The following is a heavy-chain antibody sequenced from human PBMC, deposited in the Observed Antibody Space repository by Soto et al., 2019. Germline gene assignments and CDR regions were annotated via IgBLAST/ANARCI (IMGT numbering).Heavy chain of an antibody. CDR2: IYYSGST. D-gene: IGHD3-16*01. Sequence: QVQLQESGPGLVKPLQTLSLTCTVSGGSISSGDYYWSWIRQPPGKGREWIGYIYYSGSTYYNPSLEGRVTISVDTSKNQFSLKLSSVTAADTAVYYCARDPVGEGAFDIWGQGTMVTVSS. CDR1: GGSISSGDYY. J-gene: IGHJ3*02. CDR3: ARDPVGEGAFDI. V-gene: IGHV4-30-4*01.